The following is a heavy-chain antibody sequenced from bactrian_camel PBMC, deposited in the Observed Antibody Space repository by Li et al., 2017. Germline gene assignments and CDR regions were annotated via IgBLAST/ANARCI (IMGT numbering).Heavy chain of an antibody. Sequence: QLVESGGGSVQAGGSLRLSCVVSGHSRGSNCVGWYRLPPGRAPAEREGIAAIRRSGGETWYAGSVKGRFTISKDNANNTVNLMMNSLKPEDTAMYYCAANFGPYCSGPYLARRANFLGQGTQVTVS. D-gene: IGHD2*01. CDR1: GHSRGSNC. CDR2: IRRSGGET. V-gene: IGHV3-3*01. J-gene: IGHJ4*01.